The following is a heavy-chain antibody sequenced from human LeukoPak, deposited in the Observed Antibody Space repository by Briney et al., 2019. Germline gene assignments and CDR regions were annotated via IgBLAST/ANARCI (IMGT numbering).Heavy chain of an antibody. CDR1: GYTFTSYG. J-gene: IGHJ4*02. CDR2: ISAYNGNT. V-gene: IGHV1-18*01. CDR3: ARERAMYYYDSSGYYSDY. Sequence: GASVKVSCKASGYTFTSYGISWVRQAPGQGLEWMGRISAYNGNTNYAQKLQGRVTMTTDTSTSTAYMELRSLRSDDTAVYYCARERAMYYYDSSGYYSDYWGQGTLVTVSS. D-gene: IGHD3-22*01.